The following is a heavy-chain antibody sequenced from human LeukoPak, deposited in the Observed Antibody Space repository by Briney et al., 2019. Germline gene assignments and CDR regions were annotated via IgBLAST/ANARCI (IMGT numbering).Heavy chain of an antibody. Sequence: GGSLRLSCAASGFTFSSYAMSWVRQAPGKGLEWVSAISGSGDSTYYADSVKGRFTISRDNSENTLYLQMNSLRAEDTAVYYCAKAVYYYDSSGYYYDAFDIWGQGTMVTVSS. CDR3: AKAVYYYDSSGYYYDAFDI. CDR2: ISGSGDST. J-gene: IGHJ3*02. CDR1: GFTFSSYA. V-gene: IGHV3-23*01. D-gene: IGHD3-22*01.